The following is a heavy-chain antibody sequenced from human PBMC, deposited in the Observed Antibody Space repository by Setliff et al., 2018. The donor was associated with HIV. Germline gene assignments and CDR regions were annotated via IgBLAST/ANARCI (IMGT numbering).Heavy chain of an antibody. CDR3: ARDMQDNNSFGPNSNLGY. CDR2: INTANANT. V-gene: IGHV1-3*04. J-gene: IGHJ4*02. CDR1: GYTFSNYA. Sequence: ASVKVSCKSSGYTFSNYALHWVRQAPGQRLEWMGWINTANANTEYSQKFQGRVTITRDTSASTAYMELSSLRSEDTAVYSCARDMQDNNSFGPNSNLGYWGQGTQVTVSS. D-gene: IGHD5-18*01.